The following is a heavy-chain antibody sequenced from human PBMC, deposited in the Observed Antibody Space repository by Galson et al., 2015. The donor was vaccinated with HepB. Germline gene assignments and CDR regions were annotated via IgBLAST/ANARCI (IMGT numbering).Heavy chain of an antibody. CDR2: ITASGGST. CDR3: AKGGPYYYDGSLFDP. D-gene: IGHD3-22*01. V-gene: IGHV3-23*01. CDR1: GFTFSRYA. J-gene: IGHJ5*02. Sequence: SLRLSCAASGFTFSRYAMSWLRLAPGKGLQWVSGITASGGSTQDADSVKGRFAISRDNSKNTLYLQLNSLRVEDTAVYCCAKGGPYYYDGSLFDPWGRGTLVTVSS.